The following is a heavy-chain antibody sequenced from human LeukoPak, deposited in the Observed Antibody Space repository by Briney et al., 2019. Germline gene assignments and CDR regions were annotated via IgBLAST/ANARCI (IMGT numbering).Heavy chain of an antibody. Sequence: GRSLRLSCAASGFTFSSYAMHWVRQAPGKGLEWVAVISYDGSNKYYADSVKGRFTISRDNSKNTMYLQMNSLRAEDTAVYYCARGGSYYYDSSGYYTVVYWGQGTLVTVSS. D-gene: IGHD3-22*01. J-gene: IGHJ4*02. CDR1: GFTFSSYA. CDR2: ISYDGSNK. CDR3: ARGGSYYYDSSGYYTVVY. V-gene: IGHV3-30-3*01.